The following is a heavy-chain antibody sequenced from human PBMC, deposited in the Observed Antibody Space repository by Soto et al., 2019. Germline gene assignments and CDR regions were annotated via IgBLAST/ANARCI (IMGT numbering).Heavy chain of an antibody. V-gene: IGHV1-46*01. D-gene: IGHD1-1*01. CDR1: GYTFTSYY. CDR2: INPSGGST. CDR3: AREPLEQHHFDI. J-gene: IGHJ3*02. Sequence: QVQLVQSGAEVKKPGASVKVSCKASGYTFTSYYMHWVRQAPGQGLEWMGIINPSGGSTSYAQKFQGRVTMTRETSTSTVYMELSSLRSEDTAVYYCAREPLEQHHFDIWGQGTMVTVSS.